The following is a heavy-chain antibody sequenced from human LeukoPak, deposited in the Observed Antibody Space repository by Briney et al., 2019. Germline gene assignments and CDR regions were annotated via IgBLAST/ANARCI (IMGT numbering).Heavy chain of an antibody. CDR1: GFTFSSYW. Sequence: GGSLRLSCAASGFTFSSYWMSWVRQAPGKGLEWVSAISGSGGSTYYADSVKGRFTISRDNSKNTLYLQMNSLRAEDTAVYYCAKGPYGSGSYWFDYWGQGTLVTVSS. CDR3: AKGPYGSGSYWFDY. V-gene: IGHV3-23*01. D-gene: IGHD3-10*01. J-gene: IGHJ4*02. CDR2: ISGSGGST.